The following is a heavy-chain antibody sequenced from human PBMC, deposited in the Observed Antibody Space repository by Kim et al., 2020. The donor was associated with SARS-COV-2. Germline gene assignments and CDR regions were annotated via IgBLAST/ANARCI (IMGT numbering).Heavy chain of an antibody. J-gene: IGHJ4*02. CDR3: ANFFNPTYYDFWSGYYTGYYFDY. Sequence: GGSLRLSCAASGFTFSSYAMSWVRQAPGKGLEWVSAISGSGGSTYYADSVKGRFTISRDNSKNTLYLQMNSLRAEDTAVYYCANFFNPTYYDFWSGYYTGYYFDYWGQGTLVTVSS. V-gene: IGHV3-23*01. CDR2: ISGSGGST. D-gene: IGHD3-3*01. CDR1: GFTFSSYA.